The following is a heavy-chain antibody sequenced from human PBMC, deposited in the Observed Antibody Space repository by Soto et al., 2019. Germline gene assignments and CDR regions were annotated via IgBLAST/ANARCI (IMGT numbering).Heavy chain of an antibody. CDR3: ARALGDYGEVRLPFDY. CDR1: GYTFTSYG. V-gene: IGHV1-18*01. D-gene: IGHD4-17*01. Sequence: GASVKVSCKASGYTFTSYGISWVRKALEQGLEWMGWISAYNGNTNYAQKLQGRVTMTTDTSTSTAYMELRSLRSDDTAVYYCARALGDYGEVRLPFDYWGQGTLVTVSS. J-gene: IGHJ4*02. CDR2: ISAYNGNT.